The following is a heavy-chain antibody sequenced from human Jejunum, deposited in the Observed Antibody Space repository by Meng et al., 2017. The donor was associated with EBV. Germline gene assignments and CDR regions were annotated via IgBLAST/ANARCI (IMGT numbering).Heavy chain of an antibody. CDR3: ARSGAIIGVQGAPDY. J-gene: IGHJ4*02. Sequence: HVQLHQWGPILLNPSGTLLPTCAVSGWSFGGYFWTWIRQAPGKGLEWIGEINQVGSTNYNPSLKSRVTISVDTSNIQFSLKVTSVTAADTAVYYCARSGAIIGVQGAPDYWGQGTLVTVSS. CDR1: GWSFGGYF. CDR2: INQVGST. D-gene: IGHD3-3*01. V-gene: IGHV4-34*01.